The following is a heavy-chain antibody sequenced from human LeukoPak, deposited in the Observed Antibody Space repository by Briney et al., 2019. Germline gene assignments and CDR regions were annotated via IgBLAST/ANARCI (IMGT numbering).Heavy chain of an antibody. J-gene: IGHJ5*02. CDR1: GGSISSSSYY. V-gene: IGHV4-39*07. CDR3: ARATIFGVVIGP. CDR2: IYYSGST. D-gene: IGHD3-3*01. Sequence: SETLSLTCTVSGGSISSSSYYWGWIRRPPGKGLEWIGSIYYSGSTYYNPSLKSRATISVDTSKNQFSLKLSSVTAADTAVYYCARATIFGVVIGPWGQGTLVTVSS.